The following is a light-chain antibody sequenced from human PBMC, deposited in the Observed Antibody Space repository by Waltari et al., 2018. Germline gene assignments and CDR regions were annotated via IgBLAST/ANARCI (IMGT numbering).Light chain of an antibody. CDR3: QQSYSTLIT. CDR2: DAS. V-gene: IGKV1-39*01. Sequence: DIQMTQSPSSLSASVGDRVTITCRASQSITTYVNWYQQKPGKAPKLLIYDASSLQSGVPSRFSGSGSGTDFTLTISSLQPEDFATYYCQQSYSTLITFGPGTKVEIK. CDR1: QSITTY. J-gene: IGKJ3*01.